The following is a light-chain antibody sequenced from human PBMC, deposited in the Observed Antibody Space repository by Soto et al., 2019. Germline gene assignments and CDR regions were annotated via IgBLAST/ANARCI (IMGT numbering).Light chain of an antibody. Sequence: QSVLTQPPSLSGTPGQRVTISCSGSSSQIGSNTVSWYQQLPGKAPKLLIYDNDRRPSGVPDRFSGSKSGTSGSLAISDRHSEEEAEYFCAAWHDSRNACVFGGGTKLTVL. J-gene: IGLJ3*02. CDR2: DND. CDR3: AAWHDSRNACV. V-gene: IGLV1-44*01. CDR1: SSQIGSNT.